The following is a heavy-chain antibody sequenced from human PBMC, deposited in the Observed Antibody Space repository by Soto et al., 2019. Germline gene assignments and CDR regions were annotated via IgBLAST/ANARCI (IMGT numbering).Heavy chain of an antibody. J-gene: IGHJ4*02. CDR3: AREGYCSSTSCYSFDY. Sequence: GGSLRLSCAASGFTFSSYAMHWVRQAPGKGLEYDSAISSNGGSTYYANSVKGRFTISRDNSKNKLYLQMGSLRAEDMAVYYCAREGYCSSTSCYSFDYWGQGTLVTVSS. CDR2: ISSNGGST. CDR1: GFTFSSYA. D-gene: IGHD2-2*01. V-gene: IGHV3-64*01.